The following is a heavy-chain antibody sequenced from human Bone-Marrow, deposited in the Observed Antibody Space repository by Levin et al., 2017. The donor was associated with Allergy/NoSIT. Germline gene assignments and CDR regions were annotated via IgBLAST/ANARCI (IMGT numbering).Heavy chain of an antibody. CDR2: MYFEDSDI. Sequence: GGSLRLSCKGSGYSLTKYWMAWVRQVPGKGLEWMGAMYFEDSDIRYSPSFQGRVTISADKSIDTAYLHWSRLEASDTAMYYCARLSPHCYNNICYAFDFWGQGTPVTVSP. V-gene: IGHV5-51*01. CDR3: ARLSPHCYNNICYAFDF. J-gene: IGHJ4*02. D-gene: IGHD2-15*01. CDR1: GYSLTKYW.